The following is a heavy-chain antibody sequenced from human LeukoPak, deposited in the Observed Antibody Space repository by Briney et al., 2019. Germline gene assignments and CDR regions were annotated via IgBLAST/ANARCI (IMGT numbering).Heavy chain of an antibody. J-gene: IGHJ3*02. CDR1: GFTFNTYS. CDR2: ISSSNSYI. Sequence: PGGSLRLSCAASGFTFNTYSMNWVRQAPGKGLEWVSSISSSNSYIYYADSMKGRFTVSRDNAKNSLYLQMNSLRAEDTAVYYCARDRRGIGKAFDIWGQGTMVTVSS. D-gene: IGHD1-26*01. CDR3: ARDRRGIGKAFDI. V-gene: IGHV3-21*01.